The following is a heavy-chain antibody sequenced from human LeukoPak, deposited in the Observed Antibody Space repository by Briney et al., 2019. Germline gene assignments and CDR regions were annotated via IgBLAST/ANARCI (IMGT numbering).Heavy chain of an antibody. CDR1: GGSFSGYY. V-gene: IGHV4-34*01. CDR2: INHSGST. D-gene: IGHD2-21*01. CDR3: ARSRILGYYFDY. J-gene: IGHJ4*02. Sequence: SETLSLTCAVYGGSFSGYYWSWIRQPPGKGLEWIGEINHSGSTNYNPSPKSRVTISVDTSKNQFSLKLSSVTAADTAVYYCARSRILGYYFDYWGQGTLVTVSS.